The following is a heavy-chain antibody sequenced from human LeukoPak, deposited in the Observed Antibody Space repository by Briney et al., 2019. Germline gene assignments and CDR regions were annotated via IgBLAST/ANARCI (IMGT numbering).Heavy chain of an antibody. V-gene: IGHV3-53*01. D-gene: IGHD3-22*01. CDR2: VYTGGST. CDR3: ARDRRTYYYDSTSGMDV. J-gene: IGHJ6*02. CDR1: GFTVSNNY. Sequence: GGSLRLSCAASGFTVSNNYMSWVRQAPGKGLEWVPVVYTGGSTYYADSVKGRFTISRDNSKNTLYLQMDSLRAEDTAIYYCARDRRTYYYDSTSGMDVWGQGTTVTVSS.